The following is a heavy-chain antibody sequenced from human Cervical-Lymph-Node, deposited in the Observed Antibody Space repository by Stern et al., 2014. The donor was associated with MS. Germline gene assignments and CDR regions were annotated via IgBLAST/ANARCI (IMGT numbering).Heavy chain of an antibody. J-gene: IGHJ6*02. Sequence: VQLVESGGGVVQPGRSLRLSCAASGFTFSSYGMHWVRQAPGKGLEWVAVIWYDGSNKYYADSVKGRFTISRDNSKNTLYLQMNSLRAEDTAVYYCARDRRRIAVAGTGEYYYYGMDVWGQGTTVTVSS. CDR3: ARDRRRIAVAGTGEYYYYGMDV. CDR2: IWYDGSNK. V-gene: IGHV3-33*01. CDR1: GFTFSSYG. D-gene: IGHD6-19*01.